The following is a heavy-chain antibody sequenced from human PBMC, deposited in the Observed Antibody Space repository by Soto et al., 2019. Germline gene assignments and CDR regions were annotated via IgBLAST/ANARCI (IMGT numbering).Heavy chain of an antibody. CDR1: GYTFTSYG. V-gene: IGHV1-18*04. J-gene: IGHJ6*02. D-gene: IGHD3-3*01. CDR3: ARDGPFAGIRIFGVVRPIVDV. Sequence: ASVKVSCKASGYTFTSYGISWVRQAPGQGLEWMGWISAYNGNTNYPQKLQARDTMTPDTTTSPAYMELRSLRSVESAVYYCARDGPFAGIRIFGVVRPIVDVWGQGTTVTVSS. CDR2: ISAYNGNT.